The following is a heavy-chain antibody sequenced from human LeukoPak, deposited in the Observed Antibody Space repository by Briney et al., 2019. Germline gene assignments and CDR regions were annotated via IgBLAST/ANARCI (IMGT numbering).Heavy chain of an antibody. J-gene: IGHJ4*02. CDR3: ARSGGDYSYEIDY. D-gene: IGHD4-17*01. Sequence: SQTLSLTCTVSGGSISSGGYYWSWIRQHPGEGLEWIGYIYYSGSTYYNPSLKSRVTISVDTSKNQFSLKLSSVTAADTAVYYCARSGGDYSYEIDYWGQGTLVTVSS. CDR1: GGSISSGGYY. CDR2: IYYSGST. V-gene: IGHV4-31*03.